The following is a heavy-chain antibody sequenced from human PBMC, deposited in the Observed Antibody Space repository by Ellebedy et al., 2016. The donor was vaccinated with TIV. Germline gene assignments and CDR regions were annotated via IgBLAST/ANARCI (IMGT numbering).Heavy chain of an antibody. CDR2: IYYSGST. CDR1: GGSISSGGYY. J-gene: IGHJ6*02. CDR3: ARRVNHDYIWGSYRHSVPYGMDV. D-gene: IGHD3-16*02. Sequence: SETLSLXCTVSGGSISSGGYYWSWIRQHPGKGLEWIGYIYYSGSTYYNPSLKSRVTISVDTSKNQFSLKLSSVTAADTAVYYCARRVNHDYIWGSYRHSVPYGMDVWGQGTTVTVSS. V-gene: IGHV4-31*03.